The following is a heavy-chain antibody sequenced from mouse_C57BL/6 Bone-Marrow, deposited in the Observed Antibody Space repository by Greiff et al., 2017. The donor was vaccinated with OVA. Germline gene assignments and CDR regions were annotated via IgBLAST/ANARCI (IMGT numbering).Heavy chain of an antibody. D-gene: IGHD2-10*01. CDR3: ARSYYGNYEDY. CDR1: GYAFTNYL. CDR2: INPGSGGT. V-gene: IGHV1-54*01. J-gene: IGHJ2*01. Sequence: VQLQESGAELVRPGTSVKVSCKASGYAFTNYLIEWVKQRPGQGLEWIGVINPGSGGTNYNEKFKGKATLTADKSSSTAYMQLSSLTSEDSAVYFYARSYYGNYEDYWGQGTTLTVSS.